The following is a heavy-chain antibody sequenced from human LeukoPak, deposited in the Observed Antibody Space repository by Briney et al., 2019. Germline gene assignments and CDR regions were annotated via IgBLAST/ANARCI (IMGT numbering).Heavy chain of an antibody. CDR3: AKESITIFGVVGLDY. D-gene: IGHD3-3*01. V-gene: IGHV3-30*02. Sequence: GGSLRLSCAASGFTFSSYGMHWVRQAPGKGLEWVAFIRYDGSNKYYADSVKGRFTISRDNSKNTLYLQMNSLRAEDTAVYYCAKESITIFGVVGLDYWGQGTLVTVSS. CDR2: IRYDGSNK. J-gene: IGHJ4*02. CDR1: GFTFSSYG.